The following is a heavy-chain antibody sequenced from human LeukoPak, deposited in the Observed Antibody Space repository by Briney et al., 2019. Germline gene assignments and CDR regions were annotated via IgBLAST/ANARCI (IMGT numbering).Heavy chain of an antibody. J-gene: IGHJ4*02. Sequence: PGRSLRLSCAASGFTFDDYAMHWVRQAPGKGLEWVSGISWNSGSIGYADSVKGRFTNSRDNAKNSLYLQMNSLRAEDTALYYCAKDRGGFISYFGYWGQGTLVTVSS. D-gene: IGHD3-10*01. CDR1: GFTFDDYA. V-gene: IGHV3-9*01. CDR3: AKDRGGFISYFGY. CDR2: ISWNSGSI.